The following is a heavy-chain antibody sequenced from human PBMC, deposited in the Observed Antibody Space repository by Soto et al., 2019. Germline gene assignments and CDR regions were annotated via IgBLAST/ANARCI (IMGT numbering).Heavy chain of an antibody. CDR1: GFPFTSYG. Sequence: QVQLVESGGGVVQPGRSLRLSCAASGFPFTSYGMHWVREGPDKGLEWVAIISYDGSDKYYADSVKCRFIISRDNSKNTLYLQMNSLRPEETALYYCVGGQYYFDYRGQGTLVIVSS. D-gene: IGHD3-10*01. J-gene: IGHJ4*02. CDR2: ISYDGSDK. CDR3: VGGQYYFDY. V-gene: IGHV3-30*03.